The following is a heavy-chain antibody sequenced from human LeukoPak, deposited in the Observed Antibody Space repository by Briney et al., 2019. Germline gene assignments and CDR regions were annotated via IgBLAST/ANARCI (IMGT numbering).Heavy chain of an antibody. CDR2: IKQDGSEK. V-gene: IGHV3-7*01. D-gene: IGHD3-22*01. J-gene: IGHJ6*03. CDR1: GFTFSSYW. Sequence: HPGGSLRLSCAASGFTFSSYWMSWVRQAPGKGLEWVANIKQDGSEKYYVDSVKGRFTISRDNAKNSLYLQMNSLRAEDTAVYYAAGNSYYYDSSCYPPLYYYYYMDVWGKGTTVTVSS. CDR3: AGNSYYYDSSCYPPLYYYYYMDV.